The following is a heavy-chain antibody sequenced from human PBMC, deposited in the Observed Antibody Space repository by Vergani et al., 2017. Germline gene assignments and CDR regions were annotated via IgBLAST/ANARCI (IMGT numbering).Heavy chain of an antibody. Sequence: QVQLQQWCAGLLKPSETLSLTCAVYGGSFSGYYWSWIRQPPGKGLEWIGEINHSGSTNYNPSLKSRVTISVDTSKNQFSLKLSAVTAADTAVYYCARGEAVAGNHAQYWGQGTLVTVSS. V-gene: IGHV4-34*01. CDR1: GGSFSGYY. D-gene: IGHD6-19*01. CDR2: INHSGST. J-gene: IGHJ4*02. CDR3: ARGEAVAGNHAQY.